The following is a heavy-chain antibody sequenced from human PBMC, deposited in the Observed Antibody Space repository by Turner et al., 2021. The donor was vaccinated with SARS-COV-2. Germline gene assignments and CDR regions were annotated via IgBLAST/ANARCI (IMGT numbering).Heavy chain of an antibody. CDR3: ARRLVVQGTDDYSDYYGMDV. Sequence: QLQLQESCPGLVKHSETLSLTCTVSGCSISSSSSYWGWIRQPPGKGLEWIGNVYYSGCTYYNPSLKSRVTISVDTSKNQFSLKLSSVTATDTAVYYCARRLVVQGTDDYSDYYGMDVWGQGTTVTVSS. V-gene: IGHV4-39*01. CDR1: GCSISSSSSY. D-gene: IGHD3-22*01. CDR2: VYYSGCT. J-gene: IGHJ6*02.